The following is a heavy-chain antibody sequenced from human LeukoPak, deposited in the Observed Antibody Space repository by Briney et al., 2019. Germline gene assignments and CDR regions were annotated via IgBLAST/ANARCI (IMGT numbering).Heavy chain of an antibody. V-gene: IGHV3-15*01. J-gene: IGHJ4*02. CDR2: IKTKNDGGAT. Sequence: GGSLRLSCAASGFTFSNAWMSWVRPAPGKGLEWVGRIKTKNDGGATDYAAPVKGRFTISRDDSENTLYLQMNSLKTEDTAVYYCTTVFCGISCTTNFPLDFDFWGQGTLVTVSS. CDR1: GFTFSNAW. D-gene: IGHD2-15*01. CDR3: TTVFCGISCTTNFPLDFDF.